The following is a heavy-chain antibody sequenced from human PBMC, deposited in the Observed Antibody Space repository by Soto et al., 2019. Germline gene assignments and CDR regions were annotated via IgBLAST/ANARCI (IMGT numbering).Heavy chain of an antibody. V-gene: IGHV3-30*18. Sequence: GGSLRLFCAASGFTFSSYGMHWVRQAPGKGLEWVAVISYDGSNKYYADSVKGRFTISRDNSKNTLYLQMNSLRAEDTAVYYCAKGGSSPPYYYYGMDVWGQGTTVTVSS. CDR2: ISYDGSNK. CDR1: GFTFSSYG. CDR3: AKGGSSPPYYYYGMDV. D-gene: IGHD6-6*01. J-gene: IGHJ6*02.